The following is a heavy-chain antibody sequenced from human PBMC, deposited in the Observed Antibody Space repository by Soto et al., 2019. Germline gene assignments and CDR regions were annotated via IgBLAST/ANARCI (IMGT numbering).Heavy chain of an antibody. V-gene: IGHV6-1*01. J-gene: IGHJ3*02. Sequence: SQTLSLTCAISVDSVSSNIAAWNWIRQSPSRGLEWLGRTYYRSKWYNDYAVSVKSRITIHPDTSENQFSLQLNSVTPADTAVYYCARGEGRYDAFDIGGQGTMVTV. CDR2: TYYRSKWYN. CDR1: VDSVSSNIAA. CDR3: ARGEGRYDAFDI.